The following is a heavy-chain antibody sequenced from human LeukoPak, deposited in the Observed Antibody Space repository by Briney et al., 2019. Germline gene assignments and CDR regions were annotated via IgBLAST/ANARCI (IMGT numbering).Heavy chain of an antibody. Sequence: GGSLRLSCAASGFTFSSYAMSWVRQAPGKGLEWVSAISGSGGSTYYADSVKGRFTISRDNSKNTLYLQMNSLRAEDTAVYYCAKPPRYCSSTSCHTADYWGQGTLVAVSS. CDR2: ISGSGGST. CDR1: GFTFSSYA. J-gene: IGHJ4*02. V-gene: IGHV3-23*01. D-gene: IGHD2-2*01. CDR3: AKPPRYCSSTSCHTADY.